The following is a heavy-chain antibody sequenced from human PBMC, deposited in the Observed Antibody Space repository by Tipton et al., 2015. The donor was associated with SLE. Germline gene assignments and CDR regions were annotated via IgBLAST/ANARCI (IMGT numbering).Heavy chain of an antibody. CDR1: GGSISTYY. J-gene: IGHJ4*02. CDR3: VRDRGYAHFDY. CDR2: IYYSGTT. Sequence: TLSLTCTVSGGSISTYYWSWIRQPPGKGLEWIGYIYYSGTTYYNPSLKSRFTISVDTSKNQFSLKLSSVTAADTAVYNCVRDRGYAHFDYWGQGSLVTVSS. D-gene: IGHD5-12*01. V-gene: IGHV4-59*12.